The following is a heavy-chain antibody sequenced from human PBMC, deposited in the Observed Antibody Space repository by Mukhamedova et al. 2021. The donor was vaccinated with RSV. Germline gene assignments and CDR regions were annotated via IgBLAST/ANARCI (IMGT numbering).Heavy chain of an antibody. Sequence: GLEWVGRIRSKANSYATAYAASVKGRFTISRDDSKNTAYLQMNSLKTEDTAVYYCTIVVVPAASDAFDIWGQGTMVTVSS. J-gene: IGHJ3*02. CDR2: IRSKANSYAT. CDR3: TIVVVPAASDAFDI. D-gene: IGHD2-2*01. V-gene: IGHV3-73*01.